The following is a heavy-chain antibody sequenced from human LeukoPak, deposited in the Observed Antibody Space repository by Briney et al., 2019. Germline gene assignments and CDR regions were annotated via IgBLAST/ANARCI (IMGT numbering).Heavy chain of an antibody. V-gene: IGHV4-39*01. J-gene: IGHJ3*01. CDR1: GGSFSTRMYY. Sequence: PSETLSLTCIVSGGSFSTRMYYWGWIRQPPGPGLEWIGCDSYTGSTHYNPSLKSRVTISVNASKNQFSLKLSSVTAADTAVYCCASLSDSSGSHTYGFDFWGQGTMVTVSS. CDR3: ASLSDSSGSHTYGFDF. D-gene: IGHD3-22*01. CDR2: DSYTGST.